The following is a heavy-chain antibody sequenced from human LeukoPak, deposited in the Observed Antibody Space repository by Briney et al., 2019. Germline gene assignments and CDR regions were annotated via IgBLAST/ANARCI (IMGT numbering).Heavy chain of an antibody. CDR1: GYTLTELS. J-gene: IGHJ3*02. D-gene: IGHD3-10*01. V-gene: IGHV1-24*01. CDR3: AGDPPGTPIGFDI. Sequence: ASVKVSCKVSGYTLTELSMHWVRQAPGKGLEWMGGFDAENGETIYAQKFQGRVTMTEDTSTDTAYMDLSGLTSEDTAFYYCAGDPPGTPIGFDIWGQGTMVTVSS. CDR2: FDAENGET.